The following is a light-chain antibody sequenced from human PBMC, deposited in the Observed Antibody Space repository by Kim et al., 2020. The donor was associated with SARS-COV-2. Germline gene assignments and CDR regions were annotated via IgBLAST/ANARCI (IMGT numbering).Light chain of an antibody. CDR2: NNN. J-gene: IGLJ3*02. CDR1: SGSIASYY. V-gene: IGLV6-57*04. Sequence: NFMLTQPHSVSESPGNTVTISCTRSSGSIASYYVQWYQQRPGSAPTTVIYNNNQRPSGVPDRFSGSIDSSSNSASLTISGLKTEDEADYYCQSCDTTSWVYGGGTQLTVL. CDR3: QSCDTTSWV.